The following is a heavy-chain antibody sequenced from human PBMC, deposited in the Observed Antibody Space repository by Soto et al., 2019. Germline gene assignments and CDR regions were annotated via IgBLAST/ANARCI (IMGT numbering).Heavy chain of an antibody. CDR3: ARGIGGLVRGVIINPKFYNWFDP. Sequence: QVQLQQWGAGLLKPSETLSLTCAVYGGSFSGYYWSWIRQPPGKGLEWIGEINHSGSTNYNPSLKVLVTISVDTSKNQFSLKLSSVTAADTAVYYCARGIGGLVRGVIINPKFYNWFDPWGQGTLVTVSS. V-gene: IGHV4-34*01. CDR1: GGSFSGYY. CDR2: INHSGST. D-gene: IGHD3-10*01. J-gene: IGHJ5*02.